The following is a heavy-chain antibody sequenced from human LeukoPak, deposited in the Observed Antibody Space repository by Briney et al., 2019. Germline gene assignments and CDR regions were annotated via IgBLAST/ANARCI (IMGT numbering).Heavy chain of an antibody. CDR3: AAQGGFDY. D-gene: IGHD3-16*01. Sequence: GGSLRLSCVASGITFSTYGMHWVRQAPGKGLEWVSSISSSGSDKYYADSVKGRFTISRDNAKNSLYLQMNSLRVEDTAVYYCAAQGGFDYWGQGTLVTVSS. J-gene: IGHJ4*02. CDR1: GITFSTYG. V-gene: IGHV3-21*06. CDR2: ISSSGSDK.